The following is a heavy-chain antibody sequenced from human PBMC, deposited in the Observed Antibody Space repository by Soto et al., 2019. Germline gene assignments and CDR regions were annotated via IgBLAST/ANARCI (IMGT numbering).Heavy chain of an antibody. D-gene: IGHD3-9*01. CDR2: INHSGST. CDR3: ARAPGLKYYYYYYGMDV. CDR1: GGSFSGYY. V-gene: IGHV4-34*01. Sequence: PSKTLSLTCAVYGGSFSGYYWSWIRQPPGKGLEWIGEINHSGSTNYNPSLKSRVTISVDTSKNQFSLKLSSVTAADTAVYYCARAPGLKYYYYYYGMDVWGQGTTVTVSS. J-gene: IGHJ6*02.